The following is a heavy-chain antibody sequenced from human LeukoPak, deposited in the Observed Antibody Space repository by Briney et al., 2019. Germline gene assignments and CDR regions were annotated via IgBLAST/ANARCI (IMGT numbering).Heavy chain of an antibody. CDR2: IWSGGTDK. D-gene: IGHD1-26*01. Sequence: GGSLRLSCAASEFTVSSNYMSWVRQAPGKGLEWVAVIWSGGTDKYYADSVKGRFTVSRDNSKNTLYLQMKSLRAEDTAVYYCGKRLTSWELEYWGQGTLVTVSS. CDR1: EFTVSSNY. CDR3: GKRLTSWELEY. V-gene: IGHV3-30*02. J-gene: IGHJ4*02.